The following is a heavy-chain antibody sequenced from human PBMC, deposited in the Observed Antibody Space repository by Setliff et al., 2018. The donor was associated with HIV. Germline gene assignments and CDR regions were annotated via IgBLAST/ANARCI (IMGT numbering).Heavy chain of an antibody. J-gene: IGHJ5*02. Sequence: SETLSLTCTVSGGSISRSSYYWGWIRQPPGKGLEWIGSIYYSGSTYYNPFLKSRVTISVDTSKNQVSLKLSSVTAADTAVYYCASRVLGYCRSTSCLNWFDPWG. V-gene: IGHV4-39*01. CDR2: IYYSGST. D-gene: IGHD2-2*01. CDR3: ASRVLGYCRSTSCLNWFDP. CDR1: GGSISRSSYY.